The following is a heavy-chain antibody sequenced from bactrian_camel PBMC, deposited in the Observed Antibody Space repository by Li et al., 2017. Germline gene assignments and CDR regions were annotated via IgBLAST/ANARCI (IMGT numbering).Heavy chain of an antibody. CDR1: GYTYSSYC. Sequence: HVQLVESGGGSVQAGGSLRLSCAASGYTYSSYCMGWFRQPPGKEREGVATIERDNTTTYADSAKGRFTISQDSAKNTMNLEMQNLKPEDSAMYYCAAGWGRGRVSDYDGIDYWGKGTQVTVS. J-gene: IGHJ7*01. CDR2: IERDNTT. D-gene: IGHD4*01. V-gene: IGHV3S26*01.